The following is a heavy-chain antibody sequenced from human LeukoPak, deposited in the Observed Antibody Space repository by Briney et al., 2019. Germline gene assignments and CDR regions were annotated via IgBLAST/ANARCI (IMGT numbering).Heavy chain of an antibody. Sequence: PSETLSLTCAVYGGSLSGYYWSWIRQPPGKGLEWIGEINHSGSTNYNPSLKSRVTISVDTSKNQFSLKLSSVTAADTAVYYCARGPPVLRFLEWLLTFDYWGQGTLVTVSS. J-gene: IGHJ4*02. CDR2: INHSGST. CDR3: ARGPPVLRFLEWLLTFDY. D-gene: IGHD3-3*01. V-gene: IGHV4-34*01. CDR1: GGSLSGYY.